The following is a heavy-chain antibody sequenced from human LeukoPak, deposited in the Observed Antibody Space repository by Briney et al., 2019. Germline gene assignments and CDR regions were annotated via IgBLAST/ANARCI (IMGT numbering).Heavy chain of an antibody. V-gene: IGHV4-39*01. CDR3: ARLFGSGSPYKYVF. J-gene: IGHJ1*01. D-gene: IGHD3-10*01. Sequence: PSETLSLTCTVSGDSITTSNHFWGWIRQPPGKGLEWIGRVYYNRNTYYNPSLKSRVTISVDPSKNQFSLKLTSVTAADTAMYYCARLFGSGSPYKYVFWGQGTLVTVSS. CDR2: VYYNRNT. CDR1: GDSITTSNHF.